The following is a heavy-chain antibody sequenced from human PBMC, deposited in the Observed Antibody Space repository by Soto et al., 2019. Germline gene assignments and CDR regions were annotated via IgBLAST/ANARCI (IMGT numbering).Heavy chain of an antibody. CDR1: GFTFGSYA. J-gene: IGHJ4*02. CDR3: AGVEDEGGSFYD. V-gene: IGHV3-30*01. Sequence: QVHLVESGGGVVQPGRSLRLSCAASGFTFGSYAMHWVRQAPGGALEWVAVISYDGFNRYYAESVKGRFTISSDNSKNTLYLQMDNLKPDAAAVYFCAGVEDEGGSFYDWGQGTLVTVSS. D-gene: IGHD1-26*01. CDR2: ISYDGFNR.